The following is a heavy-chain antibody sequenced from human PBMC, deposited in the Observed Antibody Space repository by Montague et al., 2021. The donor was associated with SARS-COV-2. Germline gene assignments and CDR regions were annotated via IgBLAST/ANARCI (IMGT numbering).Heavy chain of an antibody. J-gene: IGHJ6*03. Sequence: SETLSLTCTVSGGSISSYYWSWIRQPPGKGLEWIGYIYYSGSTNYNPSLKSRVTISVDTSRNQFSLKLSSVTAADTAVYSCARVVGDYDFWSGQYYYDYYMDVWGKGTTVTVSS. D-gene: IGHD3-3*01. CDR2: IYYSGST. CDR1: GGSISSYY. V-gene: IGHV4-59*01. CDR3: ARVVGDYDFWSGQYYYDYYMDV.